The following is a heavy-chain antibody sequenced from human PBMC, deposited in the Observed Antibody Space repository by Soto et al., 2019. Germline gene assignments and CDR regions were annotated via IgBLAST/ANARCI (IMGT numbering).Heavy chain of an antibody. Sequence: QVQLVQSGAEVKKPGASVKVSCKASGYTFTSYAMHWVRQAPGQRLEWMGWINAGNGNTKYSQKFQGRVTITRGTSASTAYMGLSSLRSEDTAGDYCATRALFTYCSRCSFDYWGQGTLVTVSS. J-gene: IGHJ4*02. CDR1: GYTFTSYA. CDR3: ATRALFTYCSRCSFDY. V-gene: IGHV1-3*01. CDR2: INAGNGNT. D-gene: IGHD2-2*01.